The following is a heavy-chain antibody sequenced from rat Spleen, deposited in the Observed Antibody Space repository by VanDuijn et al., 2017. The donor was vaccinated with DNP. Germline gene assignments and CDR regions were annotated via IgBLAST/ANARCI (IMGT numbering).Heavy chain of an antibody. CDR3: TTVGFTIAASDYVMDA. J-gene: IGHJ4*01. V-gene: IGHV5-22*01. Sequence: EVQLVESGGGLVQPGRSLKLSCAASGFTFSDYYMAWVRQAPKKGLEWVASISYEGSSTYYGDSVKDRFTISRDNAKSILYLQMNSLKSEDTATYYCTTVGFTIAASDYVMDAWGQGASVTVSS. CDR1: GFTFSDYY. D-gene: IGHD1-2*01. CDR2: ISYEGSST.